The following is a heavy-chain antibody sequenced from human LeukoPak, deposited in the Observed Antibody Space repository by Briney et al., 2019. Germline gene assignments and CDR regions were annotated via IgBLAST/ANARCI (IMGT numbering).Heavy chain of an antibody. J-gene: IGHJ5*02. Sequence: PGGSLRLSCAASGFTFSSYDMNWVRQAPGKGLEWVSSISSTSNYINHADSVKGRFTISRDNAKSSLYLQMNSLRVEDTAVYYCARTVFGAYNWFDPWGQGALVTVSS. CDR2: ISSTSNYI. CDR3: ARTVFGAYNWFDP. V-gene: IGHV3-21*01. D-gene: IGHD3-3*01. CDR1: GFTFSSYD.